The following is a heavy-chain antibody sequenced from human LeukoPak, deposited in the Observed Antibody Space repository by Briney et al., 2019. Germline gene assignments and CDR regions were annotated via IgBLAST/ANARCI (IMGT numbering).Heavy chain of an antibody. CDR3: ARRGTAMVLAYFYFDY. Sequence: PSETLSLTCTVSGGSISSSSYYWGWIRQPPGKGLEWIVSIYYSGSTYYNSSLKSRVTISVDTSKNQFSPKLSSVTAADTAVYYCARRGTAMVLAYFYFDYWGQGTLVTVSS. V-gene: IGHV4-39*01. D-gene: IGHD5-18*01. J-gene: IGHJ4*02. CDR1: GGSISSSSYY. CDR2: IYYSGST.